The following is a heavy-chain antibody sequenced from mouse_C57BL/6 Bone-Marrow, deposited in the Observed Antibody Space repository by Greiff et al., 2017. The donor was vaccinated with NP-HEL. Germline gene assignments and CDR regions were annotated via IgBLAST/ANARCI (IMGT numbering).Heavy chain of an antibody. V-gene: IGHV5-4*01. CDR1: GFTFSSYA. CDR2: ISDGGSYT. Sequence: EVMLVESGGGLVKPGGSLKLSCAASGFTFSSYAMSWVRQTPEKRLEWVATISDGGSYTYYPDNVKGRFTISRDNAKNNLYLQMSHLKSEDTAMYYCARDLTQGEYYFDYWGQGTTLTVSS. D-gene: IGHD1-1*01. CDR3: ARDLTQGEYYFDY. J-gene: IGHJ2*01.